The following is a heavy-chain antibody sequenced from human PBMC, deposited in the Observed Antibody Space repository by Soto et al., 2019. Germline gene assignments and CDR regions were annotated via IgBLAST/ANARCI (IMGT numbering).Heavy chain of an antibody. V-gene: IGHV4-31*03. CDR1: GDSISSGGYY. D-gene: IGHD3-22*01. Sequence: QVQLKESGPGLVRPSQTLSLTCTVSGDSISSGGYYWSWIRQHPGKGLEWIGYIYYTGSTYYNPSLKSRVTISVDTSKNQFSLKRSSVTAADTAVYYCARAHYFDTSAYYYRWFDPWGQGTLVTVSS. CDR3: ARAHYFDTSAYYYRWFDP. CDR2: IYYTGST. J-gene: IGHJ5*02.